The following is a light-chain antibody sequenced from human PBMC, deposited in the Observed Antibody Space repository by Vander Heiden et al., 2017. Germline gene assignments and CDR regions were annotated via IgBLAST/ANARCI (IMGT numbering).Light chain of an antibody. CDR2: DVT. V-gene: IGLV2-11*01. Sequence: QSALTQPRSVSGSPRQSVTISCTGTSSDVGGYTYVSWYQQHPGKAPKLMIYDVTKRPSGVPDRFSGSKSGNTASLTISGLQAEDEADYYCGSYAGSYTLVFGGGTKLTVL. CDR3: GSYAGSYTLV. J-gene: IGLJ2*01. CDR1: SSDVGGYTY.